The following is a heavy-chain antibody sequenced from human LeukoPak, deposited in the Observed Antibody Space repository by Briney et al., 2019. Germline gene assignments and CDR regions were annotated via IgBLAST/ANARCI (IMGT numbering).Heavy chain of an antibody. CDR2: ISYSGST. CDR3: ARVGCSGPPGYNLSVPGWVAP. J-gene: IGHJ5*01. D-gene: IGHD2-15*01. Sequence: PSETLSLTCTVSGGSISSGGYFWSWIRQHPGKGLEWIGHISYSGSTHYNPSLKSRVTISVDTSKNHFSLKLSPVTAADPAVYYCARVGCSGPPGYNLSVPGWVAPWGQGTLVTVSS. V-gene: IGHV4-31*03. CDR1: GGSISSGGYF.